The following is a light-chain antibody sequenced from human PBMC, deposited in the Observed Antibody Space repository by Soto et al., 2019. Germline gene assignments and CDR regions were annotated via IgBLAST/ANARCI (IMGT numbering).Light chain of an antibody. CDR2: AAS. V-gene: IGKV1-39*01. CDR3: QQGYSTLSIT. Sequence: DIQMTQSPSSLSASVGDRVTITCRASQSISSYLNWYQQKPGKAPKLLIYAASSLQSGVPSRFSGSGSGTDFTLTISSLQPEDFATYYCQQGYSTLSITFGQGTRLVIK. J-gene: IGKJ5*01. CDR1: QSISSY.